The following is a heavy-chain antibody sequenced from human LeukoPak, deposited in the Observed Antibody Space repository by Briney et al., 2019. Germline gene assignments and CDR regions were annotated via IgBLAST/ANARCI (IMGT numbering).Heavy chain of an antibody. Sequence: GGSLRLSCAASGFTVSSNYMSWVRQAPGKGLEWVSIIYSGGTTYYADSVKGRFTISRDNSKNTLYPQMDSLRVEDTAVHYCAKVTGGDMITYGGVDYWGQGTLVTVSS. CDR1: GFTVSSNY. V-gene: IGHV3-53*01. J-gene: IGHJ4*02. D-gene: IGHD3-16*01. CDR2: IYSGGTT. CDR3: AKVTGGDMITYGGVDY.